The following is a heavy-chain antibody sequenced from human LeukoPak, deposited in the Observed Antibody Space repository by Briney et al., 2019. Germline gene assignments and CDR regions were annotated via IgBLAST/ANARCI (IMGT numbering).Heavy chain of an antibody. D-gene: IGHD4-17*01. J-gene: IGHJ4*02. CDR2: ISGSGGST. V-gene: IGHV3-23*01. CDR1: GFTFSSYA. CDR3: AKGSDYGDFLFDY. Sequence: GGSLRLSCAASGFTFSSYAMSWVRQAPGKGLEWASAISGSGGSTYYADSVKGRFTISRDNSKNTLYLQMNSLRAEDTAVYYCAKGSDYGDFLFDYWGQGTLVTVSS.